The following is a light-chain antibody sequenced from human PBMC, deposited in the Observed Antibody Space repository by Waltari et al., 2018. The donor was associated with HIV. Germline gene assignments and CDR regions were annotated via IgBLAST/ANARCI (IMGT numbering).Light chain of an antibody. V-gene: IGLV2-14*03. J-gene: IGLJ3*02. CDR3: SSYSASTAIL. CDR1: NRDVGAYEY. Sequence: QSVLTQPASVSGSPGQSITIPCTGPNRDVGAYEYASWYQQHPGKAPKLLIYAVTHRPSGISSRCSGSKSGNTASMTISGLQAEDEADYYCSSYSASTAILFGGGTKVTVL. CDR2: AVT.